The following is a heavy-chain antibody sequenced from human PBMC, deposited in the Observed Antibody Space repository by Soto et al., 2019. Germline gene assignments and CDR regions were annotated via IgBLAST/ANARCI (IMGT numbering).Heavy chain of an antibody. D-gene: IGHD6-19*01. CDR1: GFTFSSYG. J-gene: IGHJ6*02. Sequence: QVQLVESGGGVVQPGRSLRLSCAASGFTFSSYGMHWVRQAPGKGQEWVAVIWYDGSNKYYADSVKGRFTISRDNSKNTLYLQMNSLRAEDTAVYYCARDWRAVAGRDYYYGMDVWGQGTTVTVSS. V-gene: IGHV3-33*01. CDR3: ARDWRAVAGRDYYYGMDV. CDR2: IWYDGSNK.